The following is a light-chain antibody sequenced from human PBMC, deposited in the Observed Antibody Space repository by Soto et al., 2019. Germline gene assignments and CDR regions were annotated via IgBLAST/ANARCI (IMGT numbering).Light chain of an antibody. V-gene: IGLV1-51*02. CDR3: GTWDTSLSAGV. CDR1: SSKIGNNY. J-gene: IGLJ3*02. CDR2: ENN. Sequence: QSVLTQPPSVSAAPGQKVIISCSGSSSKIGNNYVSWYQQLPGTAPKLLIYENNKRPSGIPDRFSGSKSGTSATLGITGLLTGDEADYYCGTWDTSLSAGVFGGRTKVTVL.